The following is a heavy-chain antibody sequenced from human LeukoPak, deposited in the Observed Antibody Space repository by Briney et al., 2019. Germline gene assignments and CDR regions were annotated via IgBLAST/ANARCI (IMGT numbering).Heavy chain of an antibody. CDR2: ISNDGGGT. V-gene: IGHV3-23*01. CDR1: GITLSNYG. CDR3: AKGSSGYFADL. D-gene: IGHD3-22*01. J-gene: IGHJ5*02. Sequence: GGSLRLSCAVSGITLSNYGMSWVRQAPGKGLEWVADISNDGGGTMYAAFVEGRFTISRDNSKSTLFLQMNSLRAEDTALYYCAKGSSGYFADLWGQGTLVTVSS.